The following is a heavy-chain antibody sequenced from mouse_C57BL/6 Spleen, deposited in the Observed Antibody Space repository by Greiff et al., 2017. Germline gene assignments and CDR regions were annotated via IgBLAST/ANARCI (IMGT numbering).Heavy chain of an antibody. CDR3: ARKRNYGSSHWYFDV. CDR1: GYTFTDYN. J-gene: IGHJ1*03. CDR2: INPNNGGT. D-gene: IGHD1-1*01. Sequence: DVQLQESGPELVKPGASVKIPCKASGYTFTDYNMDWVKQSHGKSLEWIGDINPNNGGTIYNQKFKGKATLTVDKSTSTAYMELRSLTSEDTAVYYCARKRNYGSSHWYFDVWGTGTTVTVSS. V-gene: IGHV1-18*01.